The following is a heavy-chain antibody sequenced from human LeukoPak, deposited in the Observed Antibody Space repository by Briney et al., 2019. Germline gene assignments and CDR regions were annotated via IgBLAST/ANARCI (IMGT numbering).Heavy chain of an antibody. Sequence: GGSLRLSCAASGFTFTTYGMHWVRQAPGKGLESVAVIWYDGSNKYYADSVKGRFTISRDNSKNTMYLQMNSLRAEDSAVYYCAKEASSGWYYFDYWGQGTLVTVSS. J-gene: IGHJ4*02. V-gene: IGHV3-33*06. CDR1: GFTFTTYG. CDR2: IWYDGSNK. CDR3: AKEASSGWYYFDY. D-gene: IGHD6-19*01.